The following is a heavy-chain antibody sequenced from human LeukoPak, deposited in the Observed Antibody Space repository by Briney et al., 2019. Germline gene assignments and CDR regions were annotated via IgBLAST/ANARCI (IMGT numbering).Heavy chain of an antibody. CDR2: IYYSGST. J-gene: IGHJ4*02. Sequence: SETLSLTCTVSGGSISSSSYYWGWIRQPPGKGLEWIGSIYYSGSTYYNPSLKSRVTISVDTSKNQFSLKLSSVTAADTAVYYCARRKDIVLMVYATDFDYWGQGTLVTVSS. CDR1: GGSISSSSYY. V-gene: IGHV4-39*07. CDR3: ARRKDIVLMVYATDFDY. D-gene: IGHD2-8*01.